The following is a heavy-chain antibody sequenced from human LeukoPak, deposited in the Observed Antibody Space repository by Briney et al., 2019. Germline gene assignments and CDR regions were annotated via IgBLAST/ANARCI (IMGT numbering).Heavy chain of an antibody. CDR2: IYHNGST. Sequence: SETLSLTCAVSGYSISSGYYWGWIRQPPGKGLEWIGNIYHNGSTYYNPSLKSRVTISVDTSKNQFSLKLSSVTAAGTAVYYCARSGIYSYWGQGTLVTVSS. D-gene: IGHD1-26*01. CDR3: ARSGIYSY. V-gene: IGHV4-38-2*01. CDR1: GYSISSGYY. J-gene: IGHJ4*02.